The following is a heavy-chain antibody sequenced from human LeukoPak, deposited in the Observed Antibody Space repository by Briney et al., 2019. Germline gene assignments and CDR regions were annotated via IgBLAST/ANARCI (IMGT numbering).Heavy chain of an antibody. CDR3: ARRAGAPQAYYYMDV. V-gene: IGHV5-51*01. D-gene: IGHD1-26*01. Sequence: KVSCETSGYNFRNYGINWVRQAPGQGLEWMGIIYPGDSDTRYSPSFQGQVTISADKSISTAYLQWSSLKASDTAMYYCARRAGAPQAYYYMDVWGKGTTVTVAS. J-gene: IGHJ6*03. CDR1: GYNFRNYG. CDR2: IYPGDSDT.